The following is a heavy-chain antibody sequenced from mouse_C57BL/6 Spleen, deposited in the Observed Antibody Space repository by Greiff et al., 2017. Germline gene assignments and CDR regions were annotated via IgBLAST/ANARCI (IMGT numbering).Heavy chain of an antibody. CDR1: GYTFTDYY. V-gene: IGHV1-26*01. Sequence: VQLQQSGPELVKPGASVKISCKASGYTFTDYYMNWVKQSHGKSLEWIGDINPNNGGTSYNQKFKGKATLTVDKSSSTAYMELRSLTSEDSAVYYCARWDSSGPYAMDYWGQGTSVTVSS. CDR2: INPNNGGT. J-gene: IGHJ4*01. D-gene: IGHD3-2*02. CDR3: ARWDSSGPYAMDY.